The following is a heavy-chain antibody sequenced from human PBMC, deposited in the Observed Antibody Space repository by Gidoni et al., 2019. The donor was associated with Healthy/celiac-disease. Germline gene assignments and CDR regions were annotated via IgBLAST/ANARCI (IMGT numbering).Heavy chain of an antibody. Sequence: EVQLVESGGGLVQPGRSLRLSCAASGFTFDDYAMHWVRQAPGKGLEWVSGISWNSGSIGYADSVKGRFTISRDNAKNSLYLQMNSLRAEDTALYYCAKATHYYYDSSGYYYEHFDYWGQGTLVTVSS. CDR2: ISWNSGSI. CDR1: GFTFDDYA. CDR3: AKATHYYYDSSGYYYEHFDY. D-gene: IGHD3-22*01. V-gene: IGHV3-9*01. J-gene: IGHJ4*02.